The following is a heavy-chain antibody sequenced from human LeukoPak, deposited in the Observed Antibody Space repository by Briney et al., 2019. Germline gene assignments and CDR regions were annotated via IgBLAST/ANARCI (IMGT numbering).Heavy chain of an antibody. Sequence: GGSLRLSCAASGFTFSSYAMHWVRQAPGKGLEWVAVISYDGSNKYYADSVKGRFTISRDNAENSLYLQMNSLRAEDTAVYYCVRGHSIGDDPWGQGTLVTVSS. J-gene: IGHJ5*02. CDR3: VRGHSIGDDP. V-gene: IGHV3-30-3*01. CDR2: ISYDGSNK. CDR1: GFTFSSYA. D-gene: IGHD3-16*01.